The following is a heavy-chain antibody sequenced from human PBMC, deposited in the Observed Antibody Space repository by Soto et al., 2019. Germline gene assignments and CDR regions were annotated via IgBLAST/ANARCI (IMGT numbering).Heavy chain of an antibody. CDR3: ARSRGYCSGGSCYSSFDI. D-gene: IGHD2-15*01. J-gene: IGHJ3*02. V-gene: IGHV1-69*01. Sequence: QVQLVQSGAEVKKPGSSVKVSCKASGGTFSSYAISWVRQAPGQGLEWMGGIIPIFGTANYAQKFQGRVTITADESTSIAYMELSSLRSEDTAVYYCARSRGYCSGGSCYSSFDIWGQGTMVTVSS. CDR1: GGTFSSYA. CDR2: IIPIFGTA.